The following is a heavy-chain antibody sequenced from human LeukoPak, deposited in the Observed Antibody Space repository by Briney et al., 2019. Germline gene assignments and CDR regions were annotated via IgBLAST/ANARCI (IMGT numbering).Heavy chain of an antibody. D-gene: IGHD3-3*01. CDR1: GFTFDDYG. CDR3: AKDLRDFWSGYQEPGNWFDP. CDR2: INWNGGST. V-gene: IGHV3-20*04. Sequence: GGSLRLSCAASGFTFDDYGMNWVRHAPGKGLEWVSGINWNGGSTGYADSVKGRFTISRDNAKNSLYLQMNSLRAEDTAVYYCAKDLRDFWSGYQEPGNWFDPWGQGTLVTVSS. J-gene: IGHJ5*02.